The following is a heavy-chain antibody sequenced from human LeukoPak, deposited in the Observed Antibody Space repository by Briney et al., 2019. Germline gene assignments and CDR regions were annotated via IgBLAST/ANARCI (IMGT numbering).Heavy chain of an antibody. Sequence: QTGGSLRLSCAASGFTFSSYSMNWVRQAPGKGLEWVSYISSSSSIIYYADSVEGRFTISRDNSKNTLYLQMNSLRAEDTAIYYCAKNGDRGAYCTGGTCYPYFYYYMDVWGKGTTVTI. CDR3: AKNGDRGAYCTGGTCYPYFYYYMDV. CDR2: ISSSSSII. J-gene: IGHJ6*03. V-gene: IGHV3-48*01. CDR1: GFTFSSYS. D-gene: IGHD2-15*01.